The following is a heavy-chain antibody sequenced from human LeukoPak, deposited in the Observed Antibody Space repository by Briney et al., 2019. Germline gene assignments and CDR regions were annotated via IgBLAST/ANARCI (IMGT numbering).Heavy chain of an antibody. CDR2: IYYSGST. V-gene: IGHV4-59*06. J-gene: IGHJ4*02. CDR3: ASGIVVVTAPRYYFDY. CDR1: GGSISGYY. Sequence: SETLSLTCTVSGGSISGYYWTWIRQPPGKGLEWIGYIYYSGSTYYNPSLKSRVTISVDTSKNQFSLKLSSVTAADTAVYYCASGIVVVTAPRYYFDYWGQGTLVTVSS. D-gene: IGHD2-21*02.